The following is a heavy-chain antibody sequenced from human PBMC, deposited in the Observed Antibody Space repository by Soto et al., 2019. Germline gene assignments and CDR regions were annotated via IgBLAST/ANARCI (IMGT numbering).Heavy chain of an antibody. Sequence: GGSLRLSCAASGFTFSSYAMHWVRQAPGKGLEWVAVISYDGSNKYYADSVKGRFTISRDNSKNTLYLQMNSLRAEDTAVYYCASSYDSSGYFSYYYYGMDVWGQGTTGTVS. CDR3: ASSYDSSGYFSYYYYGMDV. CDR1: GFTFSSYA. V-gene: IGHV3-30-3*01. CDR2: ISYDGSNK. J-gene: IGHJ6*02. D-gene: IGHD3-22*01.